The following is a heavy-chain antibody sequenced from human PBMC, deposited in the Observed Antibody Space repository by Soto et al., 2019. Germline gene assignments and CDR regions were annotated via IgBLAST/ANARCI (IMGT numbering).Heavy chain of an antibody. CDR3: VRGPEELVYYNSIDV. J-gene: IGHJ6*02. V-gene: IGHV3-11*01. Sequence: GGSRRLACEAAGFTFSDYYMRWIRQVQGKGLEWVSYISIGGTPIYYADSVKGRFPITRDNAQNSLYFNVPSLPAEDTALYYCVRGPEELVYYNSIDVWGQGTTVTVSS. CDR2: ISIGGTPI. D-gene: IGHD3-10*01. CDR1: GFTFSDYY.